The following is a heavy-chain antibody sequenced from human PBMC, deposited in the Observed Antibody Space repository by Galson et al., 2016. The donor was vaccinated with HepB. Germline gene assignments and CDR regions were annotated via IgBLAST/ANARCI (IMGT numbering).Heavy chain of an antibody. CDR1: GFTFSSFG. CDR2: ISYDGGNE. D-gene: IGHD4-23*01. J-gene: IGHJ6*03. CDR3: ARGASSGNNRYFYYMDV. Sequence: SLRLSCAASGFTFSSFGLHWVRQAPGKGLEWVALISYDGGNEYYADSVKGRFTISRDNSKNTLYLQMNSLRAEDTAVYHCARGASSGNNRYFYYMDVWGKGTTVTVSS. V-gene: IGHV3-30-3*01.